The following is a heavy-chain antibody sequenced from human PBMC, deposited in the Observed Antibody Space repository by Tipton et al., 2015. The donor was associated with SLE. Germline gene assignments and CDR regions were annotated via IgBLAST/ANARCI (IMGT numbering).Heavy chain of an antibody. V-gene: IGHV4-39*01. CDR3: AGTPWLVRFEY. Sequence: TLSLTCSVSGGSISGTRHYWGWIRQSPGKGLEWLGSIYYSGTTYYNPSLKSRVTISVDTSKNQISLKLRAVTAADTAVYYCAGTPWLVRFEYWGQGTLVNVSP. CDR1: GGSISGTRHY. D-gene: IGHD6-19*01. CDR2: IYYSGTT. J-gene: IGHJ4*02.